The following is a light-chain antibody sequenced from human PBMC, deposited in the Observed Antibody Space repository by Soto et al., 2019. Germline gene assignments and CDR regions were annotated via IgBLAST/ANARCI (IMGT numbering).Light chain of an antibody. J-gene: IGKJ4*01. CDR2: AAS. CDR1: QGISSW. Sequence: DIQTTRSPSSLSASVGDRVTITCRASQGISSWLAWYQQKPGKVPKLLIYAASTLQSGVPSRFSGSGSGTDFTLTISSLQPEDVATYYCQKYNSAPLTFGGGTKVDI. V-gene: IGKV1-27*01. CDR3: QKYNSAPLT.